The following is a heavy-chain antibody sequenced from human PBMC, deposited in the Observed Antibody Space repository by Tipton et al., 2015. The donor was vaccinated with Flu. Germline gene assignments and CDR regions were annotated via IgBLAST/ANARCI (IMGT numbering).Heavy chain of an antibody. CDR2: IYNSVYT. J-gene: IGHJ4*02. CDR1: SGSLSSFY. V-gene: IGHV4-59*01. D-gene: IGHD2-2*01. CDR3: ARDPSLGMPEYLDS. Sequence: GLVKPSETLSLTCNVSSGSLSSFYWNWIRQSPGKGLEWIGYIYNSVYTKYNPSLKSRVTISVDTSKNQFSLRLSSVTAADTAMYFCARDPSLGMPEYLDSWGQGTLVTVSS.